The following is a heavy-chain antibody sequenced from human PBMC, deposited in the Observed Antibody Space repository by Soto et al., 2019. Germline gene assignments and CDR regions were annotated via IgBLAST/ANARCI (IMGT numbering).Heavy chain of an antibody. D-gene: IGHD3-3*01. V-gene: IGHV4-59*11. CDR1: GVSINTQY. CDR3: ARVRGSDFWSASQSYCYRAV. Sequence: QVQLQESGPGLVKPSETLSLTCTVSGVSINTQYWSWVRQPPGKGLEWIGYLYNNGNAKHSPSLNSQVTMSLDKSKKQVPLKLTSVADEDTGVYYCARVRGSDFWSASQSYCYRAVWGKGATVTVSS. J-gene: IGHJ6*03. CDR2: LYNNGNA.